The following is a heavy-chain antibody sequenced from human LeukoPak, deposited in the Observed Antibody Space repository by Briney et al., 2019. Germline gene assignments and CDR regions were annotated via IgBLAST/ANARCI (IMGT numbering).Heavy chain of an antibody. Sequence: GGSLRLSCAASGFTFSNYVMSWVRQAPGKGLEWVSAITGSSDSTYYADSVKGRFTSSRDNSKSTLFLQTNSLRAEDTAIYYCAKGSSNSRPYYFDYWGQGTLATVSS. CDR1: GFTFSNYV. V-gene: IGHV3-23*01. J-gene: IGHJ4*02. D-gene: IGHD1-1*01. CDR2: ITGSSDST. CDR3: AKGSSNSRPYYFDY.